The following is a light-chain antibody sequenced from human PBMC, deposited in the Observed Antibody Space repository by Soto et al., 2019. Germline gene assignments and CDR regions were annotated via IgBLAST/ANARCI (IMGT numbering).Light chain of an antibody. Sequence: EIVLTQSPASLSLSPGERATLSCGASQSIPSIYLAWYQLKPGLAPRLLIYDTSIRATGIPDRFTGSGSGTDFTLTITILEPEYFAVYYSQQYDTSLTFGGGTRVEI. CDR3: QQYDTSLT. CDR2: DTS. V-gene: IGKV3D-20*01. CDR1: QSIPSIY. J-gene: IGKJ4*01.